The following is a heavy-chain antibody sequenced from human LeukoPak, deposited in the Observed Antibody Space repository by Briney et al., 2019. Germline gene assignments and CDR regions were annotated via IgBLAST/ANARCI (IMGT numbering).Heavy chain of an antibody. CDR3: ARDSTSAYCGGDCPFYLGSSMDV. Sequence: SVKVSCKASGGTFISYAISWVRQAPGQGLEWMGGIIPIFGTANYAQKFQGRVTITADESTSTAYMELSSLRSEDTAVYYCARDSTSAYCGGDCPFYLGSSMDVWGQGTTVTVSS. V-gene: IGHV1-69*13. CDR2: IIPIFGTA. J-gene: IGHJ6*02. D-gene: IGHD2-21*02. CDR1: GGTFISYA.